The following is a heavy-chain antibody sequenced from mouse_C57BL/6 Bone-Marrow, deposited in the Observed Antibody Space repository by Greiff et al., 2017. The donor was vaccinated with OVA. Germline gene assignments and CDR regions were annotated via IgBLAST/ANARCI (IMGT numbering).Heavy chain of an antibody. CDR1: GYTFTSYG. Sequence: VKLQQSGAELARPGASVKLSCKASGYTFTSYGISWVKQRTGQGLEWIGEIYPRSGNTYYNEKFKGKATLTADKSSSTAYMELRSLTSEDSAVYFCARDMRLRRGYAMDYWGQGTSVTVSS. J-gene: IGHJ4*01. D-gene: IGHD2-4*01. V-gene: IGHV1-81*01. CDR3: ARDMRLRRGYAMDY. CDR2: IYPRSGNT.